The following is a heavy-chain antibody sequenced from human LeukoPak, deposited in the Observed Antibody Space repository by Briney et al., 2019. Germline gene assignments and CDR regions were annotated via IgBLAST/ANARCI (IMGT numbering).Heavy chain of an antibody. CDR3: ARWXXCSGGSCYSFGWFDP. V-gene: IGHV4-4*02. CDR2: XXXXXST. J-gene: IGHJ5*02. CDR1: GGSISSXNW. D-gene: IGHD2-15*01. Sequence: SETLSLTCAVSGGSISSXNWWSWVRQPPGKGXXXXXXXXXXXSTNYNPSLXXXVTIXVDKSKNQFSLKLSSVTAADTAVYYCARWXXCSGGSCYSFGWFDPWGQGTLVTVSS.